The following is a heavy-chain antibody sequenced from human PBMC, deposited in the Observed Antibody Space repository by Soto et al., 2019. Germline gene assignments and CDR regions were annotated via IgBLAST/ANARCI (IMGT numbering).Heavy chain of an antibody. CDR1: GFTFSTYA. D-gene: IGHD1-1*01. J-gene: IGHJ4*02. CDR2: ISGHGIST. CDR3: ASRITTFN. Sequence: VQLLESGGTLVQPGGSLRLSCAASGFTFSTYAMSWARQAPGKGLEWVSAISGHGISTYYADSVKGRFTISRDNSKNTLFLQMNSLRADDTAIYYCASRITTFNWGQGTLVTVSS. V-gene: IGHV3-23*01.